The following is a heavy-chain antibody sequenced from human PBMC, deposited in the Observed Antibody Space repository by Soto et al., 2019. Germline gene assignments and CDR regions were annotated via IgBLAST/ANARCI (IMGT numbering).Heavy chain of an antibody. Sequence: QVQLVQSGAEVKKPGASVKVSCKASGYTFTSYGISWVRQAPGQGLEWMGWLSAYNCNTNSAQKLQGRVTMTTDTSTSTINMELMSLRSDETAGYFCSRDPPQKDVWGQGTPFTVSS. CDR2: LSAYNCNT. CDR1: GYTFTSYG. CDR3: SRDPPQKDV. V-gene: IGHV1-18*01. J-gene: IGHJ6*02.